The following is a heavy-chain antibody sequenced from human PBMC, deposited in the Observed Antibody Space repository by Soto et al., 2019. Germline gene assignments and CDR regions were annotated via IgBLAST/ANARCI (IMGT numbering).Heavy chain of an antibody. CDR1: GFTFSSYA. Sequence: GGSLRLSCAASGFTFSSYAMHWVRQAPGKGLEWVAVISYDGSNKYYADSVKGRFTISRDNSKNTLYLQMNSLRAEDTAVYYCAGGPRYYYDSSGYSLFDIWRQGTTVTVS. D-gene: IGHD3-22*01. V-gene: IGHV3-30-3*01. J-gene: IGHJ3*02. CDR2: ISYDGSNK. CDR3: AGGPRYYYDSSGYSLFDI.